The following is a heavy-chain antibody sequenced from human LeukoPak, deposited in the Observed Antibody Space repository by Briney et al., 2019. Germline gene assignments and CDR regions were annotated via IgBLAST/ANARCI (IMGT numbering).Heavy chain of an antibody. V-gene: IGHV4-34*01. CDR1: GGSISSYY. CDR3: ASSVGNAAIDY. CDR2: INHSGST. D-gene: IGHD2-21*01. J-gene: IGHJ4*02. Sequence: SETLSLTCTVSGGSISSYYWSWIRQPPGKGLEWIGEINHSGSTNYNPSLKSRVTISVDTSKNQFSLKLSSVTAADTAVYYCASSVGNAAIDYWGQGTLVTVSS.